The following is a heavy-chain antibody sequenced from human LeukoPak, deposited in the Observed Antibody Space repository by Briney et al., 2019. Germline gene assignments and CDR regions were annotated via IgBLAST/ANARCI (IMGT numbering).Heavy chain of an antibody. D-gene: IGHD5-24*01. J-gene: IGHJ4*02. CDR1: GFTFGDYF. Sequence: TGGSLRLSCAASGFTFGDYFMSWVRQAPGKGLEWVANIKQDGSKKSYVDSVKGRFTISRDNAKNSLYLQMNSLRAEDTAIYYCTRVGYIDEGIDYWGQGTLVTVSS. V-gene: IGHV3-7*04. CDR2: IKQDGSKK. CDR3: TRVGYIDEGIDY.